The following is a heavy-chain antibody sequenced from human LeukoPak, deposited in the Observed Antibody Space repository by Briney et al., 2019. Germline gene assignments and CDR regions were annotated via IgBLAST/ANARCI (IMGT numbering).Heavy chain of an antibody. J-gene: IGHJ4*02. D-gene: IGHD3-10*01. CDR3: AREIGSGSFLDN. Sequence: ASVKVSCKASGYPFAGYYMHWVRQAPGQGLEWMGWINPKIGGTNYAQKFQGRVTMTRDTSISTAYMELSRLRSDDTAVYYCAREIGSGSFLDNWGQGTLVTVSS. CDR1: GYPFAGYY. CDR2: INPKIGGT. V-gene: IGHV1-2*02.